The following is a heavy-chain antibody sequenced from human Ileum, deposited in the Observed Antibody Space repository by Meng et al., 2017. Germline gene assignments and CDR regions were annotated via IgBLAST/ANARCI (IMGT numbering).Heavy chain of an antibody. CDR3: GRGHWGLDY. CDR2: IDKSDSDR. Sequence: QGRVGQSGVGLVKPGRSLRLSCTVSGFTFRDHYMTWIRQVPGKGLEWVAYIDKSDSDRQYADSVKGRFTISRDNAKNSLQLQMDSLKAEDTAVYYCGRGHWGLDYLGQGAQVTVSS. D-gene: IGHD7-27*01. CDR1: GFTFRDHY. V-gene: IGHV3-11*01. J-gene: IGHJ4*02.